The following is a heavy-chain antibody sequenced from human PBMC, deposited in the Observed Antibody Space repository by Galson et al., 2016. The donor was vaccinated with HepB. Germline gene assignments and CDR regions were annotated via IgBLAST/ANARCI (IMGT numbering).Heavy chain of an antibody. CDR2: ISYSGST. V-gene: IGHV4-31*03. CDR3: AKEGEWDLLNSFDS. Sequence: TLSLTCTVSGGSFTTDGYYWSWIRQYPGKGLEWIGYISYSGSTNYNPSLKSRVTISVDKSKNQFSLKLSSVTAADPAVYYCAKEGEWDLLNSFDSWGQGTLVTVSS. D-gene: IGHD1-26*01. CDR1: GGSFTTDGYY. J-gene: IGHJ4*02.